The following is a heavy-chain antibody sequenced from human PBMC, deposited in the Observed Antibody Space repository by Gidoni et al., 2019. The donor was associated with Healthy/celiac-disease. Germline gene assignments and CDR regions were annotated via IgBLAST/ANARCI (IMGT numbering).Heavy chain of an antibody. J-gene: IGHJ4*02. CDR1: GGSISSSSYY. V-gene: IGHV4-39*01. CDR3: ARSTYYYDSSGYPYYFDY. D-gene: IGHD3-22*01. Sequence: QLQLQESGPGLVKPSETLSLPCTVSGGSISSSSYYWGWIRQPPGKGLEWIGSIYYSGSTYYNPSLKSRVTISVDTSKNQFSLKLSSVTAADTAVYYCARSTYYYDSSGYPYYFDYWGQGTLVTVSS. CDR2: IYYSGST.